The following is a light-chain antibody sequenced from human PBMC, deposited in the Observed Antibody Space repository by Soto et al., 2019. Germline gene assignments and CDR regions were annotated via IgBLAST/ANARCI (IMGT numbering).Light chain of an antibody. V-gene: IGKV3-20*01. CDR3: QYYGTSPQT. J-gene: IGKJ1*01. Sequence: IVLAQSQCTLSLSAGGTAYLSCSSSQSVSSRYLAWYQQKPGQAPRRLIYGASSRATGIPDRFSGSGSGTDFTFTISRLEPEDFAVYYCQYYGTSPQTFGQGTKVDIK. CDR1: QSVSSRY. CDR2: GAS.